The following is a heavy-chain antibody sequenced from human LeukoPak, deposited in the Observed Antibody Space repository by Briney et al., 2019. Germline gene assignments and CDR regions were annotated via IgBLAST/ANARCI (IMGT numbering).Heavy chain of an antibody. D-gene: IGHD3-22*01. V-gene: IGHV4-39*01. Sequence: PSETLSLTCTVSGGSFNNTNYYWGWIRQPPGKRLEWIGSFYQSGNTFYNPSLMGRVTLSVDTSKNQFSLKLSSVTAADTAVYYCARQLYYYDSSGYLFHYYFYMDVWGKGTTVTVSS. CDR3: ARQLYYYDSSGYLFHYYFYMDV. J-gene: IGHJ6*03. CDR2: FYQSGNT. CDR1: GGSFNNTNYY.